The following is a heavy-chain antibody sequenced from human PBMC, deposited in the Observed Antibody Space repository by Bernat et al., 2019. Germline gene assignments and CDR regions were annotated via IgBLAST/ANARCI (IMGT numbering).Heavy chain of an antibody. V-gene: IGHV3-23*01. CDR2: ISGSGGNT. D-gene: IGHD4/OR15-4a*01. J-gene: IGHJ4*02. CDR1: GFTFSSYA. CDR3: VGFGANSV. Sequence: EVQLLESGGGLVQPGGSLRLSCAASGFTFSSYAMSWVRQAPGKGLEWVSAISGSGGNTYFADSVKVRFTISRDNPKNTVYLQMNNLRAEDTAVYYCVGFGANSVWGQGTLVTVSS.